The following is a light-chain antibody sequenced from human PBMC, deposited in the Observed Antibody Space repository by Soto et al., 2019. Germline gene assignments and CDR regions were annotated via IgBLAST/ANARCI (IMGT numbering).Light chain of an antibody. CDR1: SSDVGNYNY. J-gene: IGLJ2*01. Sequence: QSVLTQPASVSGFPGQSITISCTGTSSDVGNYNYVSWYQQHPGKAPRLMIYEVNNRPSGVSGRFSGSKSGNTASLTISGLQYEDDAYYYCKSYTSSSTVVFGGGTKLTVL. CDR2: EVN. CDR3: KSYTSSSTVV. V-gene: IGLV2-14*01.